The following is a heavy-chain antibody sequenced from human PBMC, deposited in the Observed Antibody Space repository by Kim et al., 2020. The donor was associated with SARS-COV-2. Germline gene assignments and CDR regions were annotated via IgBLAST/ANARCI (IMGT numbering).Heavy chain of an antibody. D-gene: IGHD3-10*01. CDR3: AKETGSGFDY. J-gene: IGHJ4*02. CDR2: GRT. V-gene: IGHV3-23*01. Sequence: GRTYYADSVKGRFTISRDNSKNTLYLQMNSLRAEDTAVYYCAKETGSGFDYWGQGTLVTVSS.